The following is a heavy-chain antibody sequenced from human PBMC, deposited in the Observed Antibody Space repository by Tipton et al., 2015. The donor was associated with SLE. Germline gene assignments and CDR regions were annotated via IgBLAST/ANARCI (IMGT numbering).Heavy chain of an antibody. CDR3: VRGHYDASGNYWSPGE. V-gene: IGHV4-31*02. Sequence: LRLSCSVSGGSISSGGYFWTWIRQHPVKGLEWIGYIYHTGDTYYNPSLKSRVTISSDTSTNQFSLQLSSVTAADTAVYYCVRGHYDASGNYWSPGEWGQGTLVTVSS. CDR1: GGSISSGGYF. D-gene: IGHD3-10*01. J-gene: IGHJ4*02. CDR2: IYHTGDT.